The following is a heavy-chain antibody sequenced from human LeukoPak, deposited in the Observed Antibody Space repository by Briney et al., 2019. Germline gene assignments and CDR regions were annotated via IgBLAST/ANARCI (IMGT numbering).Heavy chain of an antibody. V-gene: IGHV1-8*03. CDR2: MNPNSGNT. CDR3: ATGYCSSTSCYTRAFDI. J-gene: IGHJ3*02. Sequence: GASVKVSCKASGYTFTSYDINWVRQATGQGLEWMGWMNPNSGNTGYAQKFQGRVTITRNTSISTAYMELSSLRSEDTAVYYCATGYCSSTSCYTRAFDIWGQGTMVTVSS. D-gene: IGHD2-2*02. CDR1: GYTFTSYD.